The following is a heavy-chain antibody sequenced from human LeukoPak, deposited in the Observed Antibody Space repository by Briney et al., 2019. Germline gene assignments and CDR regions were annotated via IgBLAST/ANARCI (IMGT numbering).Heavy chain of an antibody. CDR2: IYYSGST. J-gene: IGHJ2*01. Sequence: SETLSPTCSVAGGSISSYYWSWIRQPPGKGLEWIGYIYYSGSTNYNPSLKSRVTISVDTSKNQFSLKLSSVTAADTAVYYCARERWTAQYQLLSYWYFDLWGRGTLVTVSS. V-gene: IGHV4-59*01. CDR3: ARERWTAQYQLLSYWYFDL. CDR1: GGSISSYY. D-gene: IGHD2-2*01.